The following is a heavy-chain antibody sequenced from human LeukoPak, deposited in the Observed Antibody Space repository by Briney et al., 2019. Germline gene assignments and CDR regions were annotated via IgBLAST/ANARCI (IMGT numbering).Heavy chain of an antibody. V-gene: IGHV4-4*07. CDR2: IYTSGST. CDR1: GGSISSYY. CDR3: ARDIAPSPLGWFDP. Sequence: PSETLSLTCTVSGGSISSYYWSWIRQAAGKGLEWIGRIYTSGSTNYNPSLKSRVTMSVDTSKNQFSLKLSSVTAADTAVYYCARDIAPSPLGWFDPWGQGTLVTVSS. J-gene: IGHJ5*02. D-gene: IGHD6-13*01.